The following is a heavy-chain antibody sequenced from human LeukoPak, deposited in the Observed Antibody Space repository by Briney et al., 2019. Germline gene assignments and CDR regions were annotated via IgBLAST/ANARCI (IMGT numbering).Heavy chain of an antibody. V-gene: IGHV3-7*01. J-gene: IGHJ5*02. Sequence: GGSLRLSCAASGFTFSSYWMSWVRQAPGKGLEWVANIKQDGSEKYYVGSVKGRFTISRDNAKNSLYLQMNSLRAEDTAVYYCARTPEVWEPLYNWFDPWGQGTLVTVSS. CDR3: ARTPEVWEPLYNWFDP. CDR1: GFTFSSYW. D-gene: IGHD1-26*01. CDR2: IKQDGSEK.